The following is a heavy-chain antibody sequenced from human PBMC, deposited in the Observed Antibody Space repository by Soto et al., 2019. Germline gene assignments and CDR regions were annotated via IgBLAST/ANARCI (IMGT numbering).Heavy chain of an antibody. D-gene: IGHD1-1*01. Sequence: QVQLVQSGAELKKPGASVKISCQASGYTLINYAIYWVRQAPGQGLEWMGWVNGGDDNTRYSQKFQGRLTITRDVSASTFYMELTSLRFEDTAVYYCASEREPIDPYFGPWGQGTLLTVSS. CDR2: VNGGDDNT. CDR1: GYTLINYA. CDR3: ASEREPIDPYFGP. J-gene: IGHJ5*02. V-gene: IGHV1-3*01.